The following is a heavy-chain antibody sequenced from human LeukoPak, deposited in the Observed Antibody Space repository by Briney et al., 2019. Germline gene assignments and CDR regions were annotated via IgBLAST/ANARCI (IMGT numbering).Heavy chain of an antibody. J-gene: IGHJ4*02. CDR2: ISGSGGST. V-gene: IGHV3-23*01. Sequence: GGSLRLSCVASGFTFSSYAMSWVRQAPGKGLEWVSGISGSGGSTYYADSVKGRFTISRDNSKNTLYLQMNSLTDEDTAVYYCAKKWGVGTTTLDYFDYWGQGTLVTVSS. D-gene: IGHD1-26*01. CDR3: AKKWGVGTTTLDYFDY. CDR1: GFTFSSYA.